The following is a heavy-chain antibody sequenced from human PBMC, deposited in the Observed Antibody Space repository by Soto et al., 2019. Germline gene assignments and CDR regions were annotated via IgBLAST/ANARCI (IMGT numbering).Heavy chain of an antibody. D-gene: IGHD3-9*01. Sequence: QVQLVQSGAEVKKPGSSVKVSCKASGGTFSSYAISWVRQAPGQGLEWMGGIIPIFGTANYAQKFQGRVTITTDESTSTAYMELSSLRYEHTAVYYCATPRDILTGYFRMDVWGQGTTVTVAS. CDR3: ATPRDILTGYFRMDV. CDR2: IIPIFGTA. V-gene: IGHV1-69*05. CDR1: GGTFSSYA. J-gene: IGHJ6*02.